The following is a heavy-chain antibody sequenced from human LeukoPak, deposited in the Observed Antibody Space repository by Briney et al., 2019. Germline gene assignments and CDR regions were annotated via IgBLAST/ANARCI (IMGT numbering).Heavy chain of an antibody. CDR1: GFNDRILA. J-gene: IGHJ4*02. Sequence: GGPLTHLYSASGFNDRILAMMGPPHAPGKAGEDGSSLSGCGGSTYYADSVKGRFTISRNNSKNTMYLQMNSLRAEDTAVYYCAGGEILTGHYTFDYWGQGTLVTVSS. V-gene: IGHV3-23*01. D-gene: IGHD3-9*01. CDR2: LSGCGGST. CDR3: AGGEILTGHYTFDY.